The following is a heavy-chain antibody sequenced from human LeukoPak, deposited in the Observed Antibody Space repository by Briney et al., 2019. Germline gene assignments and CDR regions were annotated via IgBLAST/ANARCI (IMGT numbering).Heavy chain of an antibody. V-gene: IGHV3-23*01. CDR1: GFTFSSYA. CDR2: ISGSGGST. CDR3: ARDHNYAFDN. Sequence: PGGSLRLSCAASGFTFSSYAMSWVRQAPGKGLEWVSAISGSGGSTYYADSVKGRFTISRGNSKNTLYLQMNSLRVEDTAVYYCARDHNYAFDNWGQGTLVTVSS. J-gene: IGHJ4*02. D-gene: IGHD1-1*01.